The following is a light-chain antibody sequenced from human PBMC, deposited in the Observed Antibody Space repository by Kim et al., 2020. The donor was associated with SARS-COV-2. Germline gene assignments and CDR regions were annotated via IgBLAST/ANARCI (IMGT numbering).Light chain of an antibody. CDR2: GAS. V-gene: IGKV1-17*01. J-gene: IGKJ1*01. CDR1: QGIRSD. Sequence: ASRGDRVTITCRASQGIRSDLGWYQQKPGRAPTRLIYGASTLESGVPSRFSGSGSGTEFTLTISSLQPEDFATYYCLQHHAYPRTFGQGTKVEIK. CDR3: LQHHAYPRT.